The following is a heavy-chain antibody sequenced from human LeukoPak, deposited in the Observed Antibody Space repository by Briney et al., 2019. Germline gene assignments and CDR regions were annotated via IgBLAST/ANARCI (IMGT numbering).Heavy chain of an antibody. CDR1: GYTFSRYI. CDR3: ARGHFTGRWGPTSLHY. J-gene: IGHJ4*02. Sequence: ASVKVSCKTSGYTFSRYIISWVRQAPGQGLEWMGWISPSAGTTDYAQKLQGRVTMTADTSTSTAYMELRDLRSDDSALYYCARGHFTGRWGPTSLHYWGQGTLITVSS. D-gene: IGHD3-3*02. CDR2: ISPSAGTT. V-gene: IGHV1-18*01.